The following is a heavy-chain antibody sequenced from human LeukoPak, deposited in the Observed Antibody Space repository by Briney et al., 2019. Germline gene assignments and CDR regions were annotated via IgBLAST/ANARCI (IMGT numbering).Heavy chain of an antibody. V-gene: IGHV1-2*02. CDR1: GFTLTAFY. Sequence: GSLRVSCTASGFTLTAFYLNWVRQAPGQGPEWMGWINPNIGDTNYAHKSEGRVSMSRDTSISTAYMEMSGLRSDDTAVYYCARGLRKAAATVHRSANYYMDVWGEGATVIASS. D-gene: IGHD6-25*01. CDR2: INPNIGDT. CDR3: ARGLRKAAATVHRSANYYMDV. J-gene: IGHJ6*03.